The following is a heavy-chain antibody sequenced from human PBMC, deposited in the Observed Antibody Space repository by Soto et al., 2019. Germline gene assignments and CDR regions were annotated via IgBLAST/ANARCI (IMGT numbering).Heavy chain of an antibody. Sequence: GGSLRLSCAASGFTFSSYAMHWVRQAPGKGLEWVAVISYDGSNKYYADSVKGRFTISRDNSKNTLYLQMNSLRAEDTAVYYCARDTCIAAAGTLRCYYGMDVWGQGTTVTVS. V-gene: IGHV3-30-3*01. CDR2: ISYDGSNK. D-gene: IGHD6-13*01. J-gene: IGHJ6*02. CDR1: GFTFSSYA. CDR3: ARDTCIAAAGTLRCYYGMDV.